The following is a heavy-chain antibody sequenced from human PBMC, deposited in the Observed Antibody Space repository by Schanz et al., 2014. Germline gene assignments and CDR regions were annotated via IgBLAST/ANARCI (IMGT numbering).Heavy chain of an antibody. D-gene: IGHD6-25*01. J-gene: IGHJ4*02. CDR2: MFPGGNT. V-gene: IGHV3-66*01. CDR1: GFRVITHY. CDR3: AKDGVEAGATV. Sequence: EQLVESGGGLVQPGGSLRLSCAASGFRVITHYMTWVRQAPGKGLEWVSIMFPGGNTYYADSVKGRFTISRDNSKNTLFLQMNSLRAEDTAVYYCAKDGVEAGATVWGQGILVTVSS.